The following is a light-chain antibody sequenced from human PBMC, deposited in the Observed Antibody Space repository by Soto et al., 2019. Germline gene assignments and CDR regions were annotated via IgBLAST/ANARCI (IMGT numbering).Light chain of an antibody. CDR2: GAS. J-gene: IGKJ1*01. V-gene: IGKV3-20*01. Sequence: EIVLTQSPGTLSLSPGERATLSCRASQSVSSSYLAWYQQKPGQAPRPLIYGASSRAIGIPDRFSGSGSGKDFTLTISRLEPEDFAVYYCQQYGSSPWTFCQGTKVDIK. CDR1: QSVSSSY. CDR3: QQYGSSPWT.